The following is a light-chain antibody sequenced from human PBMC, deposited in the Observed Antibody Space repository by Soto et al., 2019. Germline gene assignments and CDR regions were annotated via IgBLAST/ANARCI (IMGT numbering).Light chain of an antibody. CDR1: QTINNNY. CDR2: GAS. J-gene: IGKJ4*01. CDR3: QHHGDLIG. V-gene: IGKV3-20*01. Sequence: IMLTQSPCTLSLSPGERVPLSCKASQTINNNYVGWYQQRPGRAPRLLVYGASARATGIPDRFRGSGAGKDFTLTISRLAPEDFAVYYCQHHGDLIGFGGGTKVDIK.